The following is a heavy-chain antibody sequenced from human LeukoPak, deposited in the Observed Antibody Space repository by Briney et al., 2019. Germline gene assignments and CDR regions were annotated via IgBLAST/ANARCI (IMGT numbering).Heavy chain of an antibody. V-gene: IGHV4-39*01. CDR3: ARHDGLRYSRYYYYYMDV. J-gene: IGHJ6*03. CDR1: GGSISSSSYY. CDR2: IYYSGST. D-gene: IGHD3-9*01. Sequence: PSETLSLTCTVSGGSISSSSYYWGWIRQPPGKGLEWIGSIYYSGSTYYNPSLKSRVTISVDTSKNQFSLKLSSVTAADTAVYYCARHDGLRYSRYYYYYMDVWGKGTTVTVSS.